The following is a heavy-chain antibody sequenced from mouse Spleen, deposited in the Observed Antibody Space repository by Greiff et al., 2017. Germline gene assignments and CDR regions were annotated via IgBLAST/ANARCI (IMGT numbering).Heavy chain of an antibody. J-gene: IGHJ1*01. V-gene: IGHV2-2*02. Sequence: VQLVESGPGLVQPSQSLSITCTVSGFSLTSYGVHWVRQSPGKGLEWLGVIWSGGSTDYNAAFISRLSISKDNSKSQVFFKMNSLQANDTAIYYCARNSLITTSWYFDVWGAGTTVTVSS. CDR3: ARNSLITTSWYFDV. D-gene: IGHD1-1*01. CDR1: GFSLTSYG. CDR2: IWSGGST.